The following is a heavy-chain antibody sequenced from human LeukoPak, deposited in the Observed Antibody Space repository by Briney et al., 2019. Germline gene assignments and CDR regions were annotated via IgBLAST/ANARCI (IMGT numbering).Heavy chain of an antibody. V-gene: IGHV3-7*01. Sequence: GGSLRLSCAASGFTFSDYYMSWIRQAPGKGLEWVANIKQDGSEKYYVNSVKGRFTISRDNAKNSLYLQMNSLRAEDTAIYFCAREDDWNYEDYWGQGTLVTVSS. CDR3: AREDDWNYEDY. J-gene: IGHJ4*02. CDR2: IKQDGSEK. CDR1: GFTFSDYY. D-gene: IGHD1-7*01.